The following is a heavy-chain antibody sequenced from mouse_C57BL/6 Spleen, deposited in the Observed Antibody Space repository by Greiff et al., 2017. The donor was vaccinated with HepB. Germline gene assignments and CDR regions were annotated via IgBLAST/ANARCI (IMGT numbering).Heavy chain of an antibody. J-gene: IGHJ2*01. CDR2: ISSGSSTI. V-gene: IGHV5-17*01. CDR3: ARRVYYYGSSYGYFDY. D-gene: IGHD1-1*01. CDR1: GFTFSDYG. Sequence: DVKLVESGGGLVKPGGSLKLSCAASGFTFSDYGMHWVRQAPEKGLEWVAYISSGSSTIYYADTVKGRFTISRDNAKNTLFLQMTSLRSEDTAMYYCARRVYYYGSSYGYFDYWGQGTTLTVSS.